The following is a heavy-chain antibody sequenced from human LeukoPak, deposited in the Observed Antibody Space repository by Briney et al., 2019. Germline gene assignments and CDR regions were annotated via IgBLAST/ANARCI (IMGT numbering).Heavy chain of an antibody. CDR1: GFSFTTYW. J-gene: IGHJ4*02. V-gene: IGHV3-7*01. CDR2: INQDESSQ. Sequence: GGSLRLSCAASGFSFTTYWMGWVRQAPGKGLEWVANINQDESSQYYVDAVRGRFTISRDNAKNSLNLQMNSLRAEDTAVYYCAKDRAQYYYGSGSYFDYWGQGILVTVSS. D-gene: IGHD3-10*01. CDR3: AKDRAQYYYGSGSYFDY.